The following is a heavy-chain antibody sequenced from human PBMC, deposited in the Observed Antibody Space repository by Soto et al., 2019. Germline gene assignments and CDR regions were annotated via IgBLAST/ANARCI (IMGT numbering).Heavy chain of an antibody. J-gene: IGHJ3*02. Sequence: PGESLKISCKGSGYSFTSYWIGWVRQMPGKGLEWMGIIYPGVSDTRYSPSFQGQVTISADKSISTAYLQWSSLKASDTAMYYCARHKGYYDIFHVAFDIWGQGTMVTVSS. CDR1: GYSFTSYW. CDR2: IYPGVSDT. D-gene: IGHD3-9*01. V-gene: IGHV5-51*01. CDR3: ARHKGYYDIFHVAFDI.